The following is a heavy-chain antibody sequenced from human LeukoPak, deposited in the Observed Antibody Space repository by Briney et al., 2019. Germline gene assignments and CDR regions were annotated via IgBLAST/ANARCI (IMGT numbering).Heavy chain of an antibody. Sequence: ASVKVSCTTSGFTFTAHYMHWVRQAPGQGLEWMGWIKPDTGVTYYAQTFQGRFTRTVDVSISTVSMELTSLRSDDTAIYYCARDNNWGPDYWGQGTLVTVSS. J-gene: IGHJ4*02. D-gene: IGHD7-27*01. V-gene: IGHV1-2*02. CDR1: GFTFTAHY. CDR3: ARDNNWGPDY. CDR2: IKPDTGVT.